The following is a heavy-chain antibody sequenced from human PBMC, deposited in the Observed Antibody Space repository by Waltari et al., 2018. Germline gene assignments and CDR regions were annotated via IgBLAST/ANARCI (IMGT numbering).Heavy chain of an antibody. CDR1: GFTFSSYA. J-gene: IGHJ6*02. CDR3: AKHNGSGSYYYYYYGMDV. Sequence: EVQLLESGGGLVQPGGSLRLSCAASGFTFSSYAMSWVRQAPGKGLEWVSAISGSGGSTYDADSVKGRFTISRDNSKNTLYLQMNSLRAEDTAVYYCAKHNGSGSYYYYYYGMDVWGQGTTVTVSS. V-gene: IGHV3-23*01. CDR2: ISGSGGST. D-gene: IGHD3-10*01.